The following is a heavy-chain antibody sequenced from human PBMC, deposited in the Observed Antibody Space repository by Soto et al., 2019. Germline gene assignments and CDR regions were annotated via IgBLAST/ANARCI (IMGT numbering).Heavy chain of an antibody. Sequence: ASVKVSCKASGGTLNNYAINWVRQAPGQGLEWMGGILPVSAPPDYAQKFQGRVSITTDHSTSTVYMELSRLKSDDTAVYFCATDSNYDVSNSFWGQGTLVTVSP. CDR1: GGTLNNYA. CDR2: ILPVSAPP. CDR3: ATDSNYDVSNSF. D-gene: IGHD3-3*01. V-gene: IGHV1-69*05. J-gene: IGHJ4*02.